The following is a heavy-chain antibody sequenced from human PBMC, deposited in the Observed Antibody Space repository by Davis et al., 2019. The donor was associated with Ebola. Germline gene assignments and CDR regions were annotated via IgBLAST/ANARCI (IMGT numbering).Heavy chain of an antibody. CDR2: INPNSGGT. Sequence: AASVKVSCKASGYTFTGYYMHWVRQAPGQGLEWMGWINPNSGGTNYAQKFQGRVTITADKSTSTAYMELSSLRSEDTAVYYCARGKLLDAFDIWGQGTMVTVSS. CDR3: ARGKLLDAFDI. V-gene: IGHV1-2*02. CDR1: GYTFTGYY. J-gene: IGHJ3*02. D-gene: IGHD2-15*01.